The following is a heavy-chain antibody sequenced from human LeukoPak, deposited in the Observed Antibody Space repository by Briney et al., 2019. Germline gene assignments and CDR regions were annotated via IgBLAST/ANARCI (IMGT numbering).Heavy chain of an antibody. Sequence: GGSLRLSCAASGFTFSSYAMSWVRQAPGKGLEWVSAISGSGGSTYYADSVKGRFTIPRDNSKNTLYLQMNSLRADDTAVYYCANSGGTSHYYYYGMDVWGQGTTVTVSS. CDR1: GFTFSSYA. CDR2: ISGSGGST. CDR3: ANSGGTSHYYYYGMDV. D-gene: IGHD4-23*01. J-gene: IGHJ6*02. V-gene: IGHV3-23*01.